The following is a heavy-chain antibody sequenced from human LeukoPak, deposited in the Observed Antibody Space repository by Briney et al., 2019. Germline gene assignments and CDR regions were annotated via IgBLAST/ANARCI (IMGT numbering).Heavy chain of an antibody. Sequence: PSETLSLTCTVSGGSISSSRDYWAWLRQPPGKGLEWIANIYYSGSTYYSPSLKSRVTISVDTSKNQFSLKLSSVTAADTAVYYCATYGIAAADSNQNWFDPWGQGTLVTVSS. D-gene: IGHD6-13*01. CDR2: IYYSGST. CDR1: GGSISSSRDY. CDR3: ATYGIAAADSNQNWFDP. J-gene: IGHJ5*02. V-gene: IGHV4-39*01.